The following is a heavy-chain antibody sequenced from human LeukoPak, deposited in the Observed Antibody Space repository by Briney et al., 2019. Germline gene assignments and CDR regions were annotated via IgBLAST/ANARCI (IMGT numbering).Heavy chain of an antibody. CDR3: ARGGGLDYGDYDY. J-gene: IGHJ4*02. CDR2: IYYSGST. CDR1: GGSISSGDYY. Sequence: SQTLSLTCTVSGGSISSGDYYWSWIRQPPGKGLEWIGYIYYSGSTYYNPSLKSRVTISVDTSKNQFSLKLSSVTAADTAVYYCARGGGLDYGDYDYWGQGTLVTVSS. D-gene: IGHD4-17*01. V-gene: IGHV4-30-4*01.